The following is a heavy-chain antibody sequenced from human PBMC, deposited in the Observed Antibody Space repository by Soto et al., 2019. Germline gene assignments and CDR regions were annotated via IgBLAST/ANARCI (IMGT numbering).Heavy chain of an antibody. Sequence: XTLSLPSSVSGGFISSYYCSWVRQPPGKGLEWIGYINYSGSTSNNPSLKSPVTISVDKSKNQFSLNLSSLTAADTAMYYCARGGYSSSRYAMDVWGQGTTVTVSS. CDR3: ARGGYSSSRYAMDV. D-gene: IGHD6-13*01. J-gene: IGHJ6*02. V-gene: IGHV4-59*01. CDR1: GGFISSYY. CDR2: INYSGST.